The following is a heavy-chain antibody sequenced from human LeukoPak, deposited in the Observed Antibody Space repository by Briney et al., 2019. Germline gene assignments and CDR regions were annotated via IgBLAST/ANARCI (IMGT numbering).Heavy chain of an antibody. CDR1: GYSFTSYW. V-gene: IGHV5-51*01. Sequence: GESLKISCKGSGYSFTSYWIGWVRQMPGKGLEWMGIIYPGDSDTKYSPSFQGQVTISLDKSISTAYLQWRSLKASDTAMYYCARRRYSGSPNWFDPWGQGTLVTVSS. D-gene: IGHD1-26*01. CDR3: ARRRYSGSPNWFDP. CDR2: IYPGDSDT. J-gene: IGHJ5*02.